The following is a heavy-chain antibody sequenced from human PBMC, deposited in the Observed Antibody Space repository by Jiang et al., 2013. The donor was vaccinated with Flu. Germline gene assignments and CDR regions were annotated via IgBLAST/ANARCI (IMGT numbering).Heavy chain of an antibody. Sequence: SNKYYADSVKGRFTISRDNSKNTLYLQMNSLRAEDTAVYYCAKGGGWDWELLSEYYFDYWGQGTLVTVSS. V-gene: IGHV3-30*02. CDR2: SNK. J-gene: IGHJ4*02. D-gene: IGHD1-26*01. CDR3: AKGGGWDWELLSEYYFDY.